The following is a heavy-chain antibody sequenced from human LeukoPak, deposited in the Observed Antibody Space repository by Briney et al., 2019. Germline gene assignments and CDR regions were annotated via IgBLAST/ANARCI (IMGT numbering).Heavy chain of an antibody. Sequence: ASVKVSCKASGYTFTSYGISWVRQAPGQGLEWMGWISAYNGNTNYAQKLQGRVTMTTDTSTSTAYMELRSLRSDDTAVYYCAREVPYDSSRYYQPFDYWGQGTLVTISS. D-gene: IGHD3-22*01. CDR2: ISAYNGNT. CDR3: AREVPYDSSRYYQPFDY. V-gene: IGHV1-18*01. CDR1: GYTFTSYG. J-gene: IGHJ4*02.